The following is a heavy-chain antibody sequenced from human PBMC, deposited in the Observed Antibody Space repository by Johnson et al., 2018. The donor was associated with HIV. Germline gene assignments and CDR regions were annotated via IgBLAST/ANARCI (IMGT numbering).Heavy chain of an antibody. Sequence: VQLVESGGGLVQPGGSLKLSCAASGFTFSGSAMHWVRQASGKGLEWVGRIRSKANSYATAYAASVKGRFTISRDDSNNTAYLQMNSLKTEDTAVYYCTRQADIWGQGTMVTVSS. V-gene: IGHV3-73*02. CDR3: TRQADI. CDR1: GFTFSGSA. CDR2: IRSKANSYAT. J-gene: IGHJ3*02.